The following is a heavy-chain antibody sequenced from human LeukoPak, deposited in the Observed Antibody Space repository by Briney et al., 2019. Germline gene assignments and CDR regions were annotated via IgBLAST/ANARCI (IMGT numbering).Heavy chain of an antibody. CDR2: IYHSGNT. J-gene: IGHJ4*02. Sequence: PSETLSLTWAVSGXSITNNHWWSWVRQPPGKGLEWIGEIYHSGNTNYNPSLKSRVTISVDKSKNQFSLELTSVTAADTAVYYCARNPTLWGQGTLVTVSS. CDR3: ARNPTL. CDR1: GXSITNNHW. V-gene: IGHV4-4*02.